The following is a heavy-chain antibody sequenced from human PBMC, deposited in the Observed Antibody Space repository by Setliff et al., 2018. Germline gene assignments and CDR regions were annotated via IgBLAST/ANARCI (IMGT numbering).Heavy chain of an antibody. Sequence: PSQTLSLTCTVSDFSVGSVYYWGWIRQSPGKGLEWIASVYYSGTTDYNPSLGSRVTISVDTSKNQFSLMLTSVTAADTAIYYCAGRPQNTPMGPCDYWGQGTLVTVSS. CDR3: AGRPQNTPMGPCDY. CDR2: VYYSGTT. D-gene: IGHD5-18*01. V-gene: IGHV4-38-2*02. J-gene: IGHJ4*02. CDR1: DFSVGSVYY.